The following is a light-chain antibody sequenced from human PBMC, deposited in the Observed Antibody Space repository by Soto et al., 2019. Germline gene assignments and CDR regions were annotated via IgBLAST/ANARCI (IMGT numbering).Light chain of an antibody. V-gene: IGKV1-5*03. J-gene: IGKJ4*01. CDR2: KAS. Sequence: DIHMTQSPSSLSASVGDRVTITCRASESIADCLAWYQQKPGKAPKLLIYKASTLESGVPSRFSGSGSGTEFTLTISSLQPDDFATYSCQQYVAYPLTFGGGTKVDNK. CDR1: ESIADC. CDR3: QQYVAYPLT.